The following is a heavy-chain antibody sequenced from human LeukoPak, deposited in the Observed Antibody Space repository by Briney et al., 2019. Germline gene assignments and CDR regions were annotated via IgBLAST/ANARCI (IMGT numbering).Heavy chain of an antibody. J-gene: IGHJ3*02. CDR1: GFTFSSYS. V-gene: IGHV3-21*01. Sequence: SGGSLRLSCAASGFTFSSYSMNWVRQAPGKGLEWVSSISSSSSYIYYADSVKGRFTISRDNAKNSLYLQMNSLRAEDTAVYYCARAMGIDAFDIWGQGTMVTVSS. CDR2: ISSSSSYI. CDR3: ARAMGIDAFDI. D-gene: IGHD6-13*01.